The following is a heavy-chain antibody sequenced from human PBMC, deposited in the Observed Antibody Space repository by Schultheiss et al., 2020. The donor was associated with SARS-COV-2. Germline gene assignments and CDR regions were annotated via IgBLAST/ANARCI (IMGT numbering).Heavy chain of an antibody. V-gene: IGHV5-51*01. Sequence: GGSLRLSCKGSGYSFTSYWIGWVRQMPGKGLEWMGIIYPGDSDTRYSPSFQGQVTISADKSISTAYLQWSSLKASDTAIYYCARLRDSSGYYPDYWGQGTLVTVSS. D-gene: IGHD3-22*01. CDR2: IYPGDSDT. CDR1: GYSFTSYW. CDR3: ARLRDSSGYYPDY. J-gene: IGHJ4*02.